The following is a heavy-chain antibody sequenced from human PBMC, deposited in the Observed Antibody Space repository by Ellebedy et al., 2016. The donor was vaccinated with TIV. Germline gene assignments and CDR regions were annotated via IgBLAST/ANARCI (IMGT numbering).Heavy chain of an antibody. CDR3: ARGDSSSWYLFDY. V-gene: IGHV1-18*04. D-gene: IGHD6-13*01. CDR1: GYTFTSYG. Sequence: ASVKVSCKASGYTFTSYGISWVRQAPGQGLEWMGWISAYNGNTNYAQKFQGRVTMTRDTSISTAYMELSRLRSDDTAFYYCARGDSSSWYLFDYWGQGTLVTVSS. CDR2: ISAYNGNT. J-gene: IGHJ4*02.